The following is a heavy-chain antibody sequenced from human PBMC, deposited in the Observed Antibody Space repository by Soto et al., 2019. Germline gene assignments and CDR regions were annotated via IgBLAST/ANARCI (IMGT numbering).Heavy chain of an antibody. CDR1: GYSFINYW. CDR2: INPGNSET. Sequence: GESLKISCHASGYSFINYWIGWVRQMPGKGLEWMAIINPGNSETRYSPSFQGQVTVSADKSISTAYLQWSSLKASDTAMYYCARSGYDLGGFDYWGQGTLVTVSS. J-gene: IGHJ4*02. CDR3: ARSGYDLGGFDY. D-gene: IGHD5-12*01. V-gene: IGHV5-51*01.